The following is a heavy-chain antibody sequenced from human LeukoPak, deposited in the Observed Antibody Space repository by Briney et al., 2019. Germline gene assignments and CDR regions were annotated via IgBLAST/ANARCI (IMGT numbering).Heavy chain of an antibody. D-gene: IGHD2-21*01. Sequence: SQTLSLTCTVSGGSISSGGYYWSWIRQHPGEGLEWIGYIYYSGSTYYNPSLKSRVTISVDTSKNQFSLKLSSVTAADTAVYYCARSMVLNWFDPWGQGTLVTVSS. CDR3: ARSMVLNWFDP. CDR1: GGSISSGGYY. V-gene: IGHV4-31*03. J-gene: IGHJ5*02. CDR2: IYYSGST.